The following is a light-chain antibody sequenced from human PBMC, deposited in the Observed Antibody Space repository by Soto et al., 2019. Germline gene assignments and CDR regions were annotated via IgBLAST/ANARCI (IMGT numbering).Light chain of an antibody. Sequence: QSALTQPASVSGSPGQSITISCTGSSSDVGTYNLVSWYQHHPGKAPKLMISEVIKRPSGVSNRFSGSKSGNTASLTISGLQAEDEADYCCCSYAGSSIFVFGGGTKLPVL. CDR1: SSDVGTYNL. V-gene: IGLV2-23*02. CDR2: EVI. J-gene: IGLJ2*01. CDR3: CSYAGSSIFV.